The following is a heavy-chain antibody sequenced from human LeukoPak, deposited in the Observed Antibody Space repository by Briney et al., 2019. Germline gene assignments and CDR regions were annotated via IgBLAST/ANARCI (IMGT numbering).Heavy chain of an antibody. CDR1: GYSISSGYY. CDR3: ARDQEVRGVIITNWFDP. D-gene: IGHD3-10*01. Sequence: PSETLSLTCTVSGYSISSGYYWGWIRQPPGKGLEWIGSIYHSGSTYYNPSLKSRVTISVDTSKNQFSLKLSSVTAADTAVYYCARDQEVRGVIITNWFDPWGQGTRVTVSS. V-gene: IGHV4-38-2*02. J-gene: IGHJ5*02. CDR2: IYHSGST.